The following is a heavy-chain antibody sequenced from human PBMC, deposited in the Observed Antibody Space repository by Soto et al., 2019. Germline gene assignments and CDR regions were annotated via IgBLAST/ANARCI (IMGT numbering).Heavy chain of an antibody. V-gene: IGHV4-31*03. J-gene: IGHJ6*02. CDR3: ARAYGSGYMDV. D-gene: IGHD3-10*01. Sequence: QVQLQESGPGLVKPSQTLSLTCTVSGGSISSGGYYWSWIRQHPGKGLEWIGYIYYSGSTYYNPSXQXXVNISVDPSKNQFSLKLSSVTAADTAVYYCARAYGSGYMDVWGQGTTVTVSS. CDR1: GGSISSGGYY. CDR2: IYYSGST.